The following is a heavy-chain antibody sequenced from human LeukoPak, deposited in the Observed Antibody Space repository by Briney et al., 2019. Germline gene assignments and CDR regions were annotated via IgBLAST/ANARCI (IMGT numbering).Heavy chain of an antibody. D-gene: IGHD5-18*01. Sequence: GGSLRLSCAASGFTFSTFAMLWVRQPRGKGLEWVSSIFPSGGEIHYADSVRGRFTVSRDNSKSTLSLQMNSLRAEDTAIYYCVTYRQVMLPFEAWGQGTLVTVSS. CDR3: VTYRQVMLPFEA. CDR2: IFPSGGEI. V-gene: IGHV3-23*01. CDR1: GFTFSTFA. J-gene: IGHJ5*02.